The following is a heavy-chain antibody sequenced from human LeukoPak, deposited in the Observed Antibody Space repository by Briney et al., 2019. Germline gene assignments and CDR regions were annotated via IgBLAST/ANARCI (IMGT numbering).Heavy chain of an antibody. CDR2: ISHDGSNK. CDR3: AKGHYMDV. V-gene: IGHV3-30*18. CDR1: GFTFSSYG. Sequence: GGSLRLSCAASGFTFSSYGMHWVRQAPGKGLEWVAVISHDGSNKYYADSVKGRFTISGDSSKNTLYLQMNSLRAEDTAVYYCAKGHYMDVWGKGTTVTVSS. J-gene: IGHJ6*03.